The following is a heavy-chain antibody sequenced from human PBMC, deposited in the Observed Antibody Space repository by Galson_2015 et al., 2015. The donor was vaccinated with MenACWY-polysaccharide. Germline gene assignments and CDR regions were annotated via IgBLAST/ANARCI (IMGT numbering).Heavy chain of an antibody. CDR3: ARAGRTDTVIVGYGWGLDY. J-gene: IGHJ4*02. D-gene: IGHD3-10*01. CDR1: GVPIRRTSHY. Sequence: TLSLTCTVSGVPIRRTSHYWAWIRQPPGKGLEWIGTVSSAGSAYYNSSLNSRVTISVDTSKNQFSLKLISVTAADTAIYYCARAGRTDTVIVGYGWGLDYWGQGALVTVSS. CDR2: VSSAGSA. V-gene: IGHV4-39*07.